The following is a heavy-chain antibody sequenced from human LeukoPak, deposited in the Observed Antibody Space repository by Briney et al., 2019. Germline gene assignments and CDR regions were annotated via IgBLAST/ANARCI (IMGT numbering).Heavy chain of an antibody. CDR3: ARQLPTAAADTRGYFDY. V-gene: IGHV4-39*01. CDR1: GGSISPISSSTYY. J-gene: IGHJ4*02. Sequence: SETLSLTCTVSGGSISPISSSTYYWGWIRQAPGKDLEWIGSLFYGENTHYNPFLKSRATLSVDASNNQFSLKLTSVTAADAAVYFCARQLPTAAADTRGYFDYWGQGTVVTVPS. CDR2: LFYGENT. D-gene: IGHD6-25*01.